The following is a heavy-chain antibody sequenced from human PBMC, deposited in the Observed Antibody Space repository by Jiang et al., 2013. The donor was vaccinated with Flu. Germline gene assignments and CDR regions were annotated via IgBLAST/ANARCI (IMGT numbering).Heavy chain of an antibody. Sequence: GAEVKKPGSSVKVSCKASGGTFSSYVINWVRQAPGQGLEWMGGIFPIFGTRDYAQNFQGRVTITADESMTTAYMELSGLRSEDTAVYYCVRDKGYCSDHNCRFDQWGQGTLVTVSS. V-gene: IGHV1-69*01. CDR2: IFPIFGTR. CDR1: GGTFSSYV. CDR3: VRDKGYCSDHNCRFDQ. D-gene: IGHD2-15*01. J-gene: IGHJ4*02.